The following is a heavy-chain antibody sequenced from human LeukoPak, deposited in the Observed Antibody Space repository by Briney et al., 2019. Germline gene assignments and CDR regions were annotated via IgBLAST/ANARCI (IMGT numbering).Heavy chain of an antibody. CDR1: GFSFSTSA. CDR2: ITTGGGNT. V-gene: IGHV3-23*01. Sequence: GGSLRLSCAASGFSFSTSAMSRVRQAPGKGLEWVSTITTGGGNTDYADSVKGRFTISRDNSKNTLYLQMNSLRAEDTAVYYCGKFAAYGMDVWGQGTTVTVSS. D-gene: IGHD6-25*01. J-gene: IGHJ6*02. CDR3: GKFAAYGMDV.